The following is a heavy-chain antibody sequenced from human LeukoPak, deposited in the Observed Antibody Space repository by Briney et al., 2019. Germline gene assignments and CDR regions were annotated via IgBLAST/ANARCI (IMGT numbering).Heavy chain of an antibody. J-gene: IGHJ4*02. V-gene: IGHV4-31*03. Sequence: SETLSLTCTVSGGSISSGTYYWNWIRQRPGKGLEWIGYIFYGGSTYNNPSLKSRVTISVDTSTNQFSLQLSSVTAADTAVYYCARGLLWFGELSGFDYWGQGTLVTVSS. CDR3: ARGLLWFGELSGFDY. CDR1: GGSISSGTYY. D-gene: IGHD3-10*01. CDR2: IFYGGST.